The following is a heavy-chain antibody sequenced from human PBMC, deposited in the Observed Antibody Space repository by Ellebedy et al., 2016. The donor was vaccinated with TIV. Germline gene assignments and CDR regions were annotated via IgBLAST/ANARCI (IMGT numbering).Heavy chain of an antibody. J-gene: IGHJ5*01. D-gene: IGHD4-17*01. CDR2: IYQDGSEI. CDR3: ARRGAYGDYAVQINSWLDS. CDR1: GFSFRSYW. Sequence: GESLKISCAASGFSFRSYWMTWVRQAPGKGQEWVANIYQDGSEIYYGDSVKGRFTISRDNAKNSLYLQMNSLKAEDTAVYFCARRGAYGDYAVQINSWLDSWGQGTLVTVSS. V-gene: IGHV3-7*01.